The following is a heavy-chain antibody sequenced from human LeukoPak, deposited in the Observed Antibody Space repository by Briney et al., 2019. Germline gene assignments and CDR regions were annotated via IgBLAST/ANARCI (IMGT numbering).Heavy chain of an antibody. Sequence: SQTLSLTCTVSGGSISSGGYYWSWIRQPPGKGLEWIGYIYHSGSTYYNPSLKSRVTISVDRSKNQFSLKLSSVTAADTAVYYCAKSVSRYYYYYYMDVWGKGTTVTVSS. CDR1: GGSISSGGYY. CDR3: AKSVSRYYYYYYMDV. D-gene: IGHD2-8*01. CDR2: IYHSGST. J-gene: IGHJ6*03. V-gene: IGHV4-30-2*01.